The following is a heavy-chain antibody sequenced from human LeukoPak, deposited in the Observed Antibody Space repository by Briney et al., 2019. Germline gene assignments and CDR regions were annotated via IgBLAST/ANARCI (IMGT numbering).Heavy chain of an antibody. D-gene: IGHD2-15*01. J-gene: IGHJ6*03. Sequence: PGGSLRLSCAASGFTFSSYAMSWVRQAPGKGLEWVSAISGSGGSTYYADSVKGRFTISRDNSKNTLYLQMNSLRAEDTAVHYCAKGRAAPFYYYYMDVWGKGTTVTVSS. CDR2: ISGSGGST. CDR3: AKGRAAPFYYYYMDV. CDR1: GFTFSSYA. V-gene: IGHV3-23*01.